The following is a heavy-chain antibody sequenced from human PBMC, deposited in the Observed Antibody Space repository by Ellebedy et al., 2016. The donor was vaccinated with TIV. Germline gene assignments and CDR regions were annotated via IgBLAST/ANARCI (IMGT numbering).Heavy chain of an antibody. D-gene: IGHD6-13*01. Sequence: SETLSLXCAVYGGSFSDYYWSWIRQPPGKGLEWIGEINHSGSTNYNPSLKSRVTISVDTSKNQFSLKLSSVTAADTAVYYCARGWGIAAATSAFDIWGQGTMVTVSS. V-gene: IGHV4-34*01. CDR1: GGSFSDYY. CDR3: ARGWGIAAATSAFDI. J-gene: IGHJ3*02. CDR2: INHSGST.